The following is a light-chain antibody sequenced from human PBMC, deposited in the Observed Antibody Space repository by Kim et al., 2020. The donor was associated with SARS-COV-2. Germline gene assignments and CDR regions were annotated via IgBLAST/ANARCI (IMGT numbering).Light chain of an antibody. Sequence: QSALTQPPSMSGSPGQSVTISCSGTSGDVGAYNRVSWYHQPPGTAPKLVIYEVNNRPSGVPDRFSGSKSGNTASLTISGLQSKDEGNYYCSSETTRSTIIFGGWTQLTVL. J-gene: IGLJ2*01. CDR1: SGDVGAYNR. CDR3: SSETTRSTII. V-gene: IGLV2-18*02. CDR2: EVN.